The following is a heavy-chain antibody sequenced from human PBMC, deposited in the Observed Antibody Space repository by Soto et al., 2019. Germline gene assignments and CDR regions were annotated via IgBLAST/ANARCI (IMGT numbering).Heavy chain of an antibody. V-gene: IGHV1-69*01. D-gene: IGHD1-26*01. CDR3: ARELGGSYSLSIYYYGMDV. CDR1: GVTFSSYA. Sequence: SVKASCKAPGVTFSSYAICWARQAPGKGLEWMGGIIPIFGTANYAQKFQGRVTITADESTSTAYMELSSLRSEDTAVYYCARELGGSYSLSIYYYGMDVWGQGTTVTVSS. J-gene: IGHJ6*02. CDR2: IIPIFGTA.